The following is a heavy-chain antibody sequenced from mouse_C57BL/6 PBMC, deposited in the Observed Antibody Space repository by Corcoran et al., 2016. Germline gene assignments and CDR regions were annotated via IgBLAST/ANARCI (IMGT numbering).Heavy chain of an antibody. J-gene: IGHJ3*01. D-gene: IGHD2-1*01. CDR3: ARPYGNYWFAY. CDR2: IYWDDDK. V-gene: IGHV8-12*01. CDR1: GFSLSTSGMG. Sequence: QVTLKESGPGILQSSQTLSLTCSFSGFSLSTSGMGVSWIRQPSGKGLEWLAHIYWDDDKRYNPSLKSRLTISKDTSRNQVFLKITSVDTADTATYYFARPYGNYWFAYWGQGTLVTVSA.